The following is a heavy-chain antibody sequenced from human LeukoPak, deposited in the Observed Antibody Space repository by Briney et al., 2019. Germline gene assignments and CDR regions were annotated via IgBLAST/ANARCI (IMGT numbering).Heavy chain of an antibody. D-gene: IGHD6-6*01. J-gene: IGHJ5*02. CDR2: ISSTSTSI. CDR3: ARSLEGLP. Sequence: GGSLRVSCGATVFTFSSSTRNWLRQAPGKGLEWVSSISSTSTSINYADSVRGRFTISRDNAKNSLYLQMSSLRAEDTAVYYCARSLEGLPWVEGTLVTVSS. V-gene: IGHV3-21*01. CDR1: VFTFSSST.